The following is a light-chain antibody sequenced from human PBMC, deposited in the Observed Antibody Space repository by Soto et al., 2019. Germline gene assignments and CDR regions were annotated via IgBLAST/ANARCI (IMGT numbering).Light chain of an antibody. J-gene: IGKJ2*01. Sequence: DIQMTQSPSTLSASVGDRVTITCRASQTISSKLAWYQQKPGKAPNLLIYKASSLESGVPSRFSGSGSGTEFTLTINSLQPDDFATYYCQQYETYSTFGQGTKLEIK. CDR2: KAS. CDR1: QTISSK. CDR3: QQYETYST. V-gene: IGKV1-5*03.